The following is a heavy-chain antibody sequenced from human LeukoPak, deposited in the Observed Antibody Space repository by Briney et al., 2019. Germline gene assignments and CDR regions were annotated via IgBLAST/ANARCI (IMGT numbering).Heavy chain of an antibody. J-gene: IGHJ4*02. D-gene: IGHD5-18*01. CDR2: IRAYNGDT. Sequence: ASLNVSSKASRYTLSVDGIDCVPQAPGQRLWCILCIRAYNGDTDYAQKFQGRVTMTTDTSTSSAYMELRSLRSDDTAVYYCASGGYSFEEAGYYFDYWGQGTLVTVSS. V-gene: IGHV1-18*01. CDR1: RYTLSVDG. CDR3: ASGGYSFEEAGYYFDY.